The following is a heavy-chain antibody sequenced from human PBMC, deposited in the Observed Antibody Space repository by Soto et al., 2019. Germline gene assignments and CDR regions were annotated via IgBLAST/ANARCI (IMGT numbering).Heavy chain of an antibody. Sequence: EVQLVESGGGLVQPGGSLRLSCTASGFSFSDHWMHWIRQAPGKGPVWVSRIKNDGSSTKYADFVEGRFTISRDNAKNTLYLQMHSLGAEDTSVYYCVRDRADMVTDYHPMFDVWGQGALVTVSS. D-gene: IGHD4-17*01. CDR3: VRDRADMVTDYHPMFDV. CDR2: IKNDGSST. V-gene: IGHV3-74*01. J-gene: IGHJ4*02. CDR1: GFSFSDHW.